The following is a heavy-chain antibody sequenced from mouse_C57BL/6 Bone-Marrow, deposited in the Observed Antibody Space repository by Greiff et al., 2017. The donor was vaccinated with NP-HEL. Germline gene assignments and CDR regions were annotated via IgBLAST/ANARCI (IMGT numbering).Heavy chain of an antibody. V-gene: IGHV1-61*01. Sequence: QVQLKQPGAELARPGSSVKLSCKASGYTFTSYWMDWVKQRPGQGLEWIGNIYPSDSETHYNQKFKDKATLTVDKSSSTAYMQLSSLTSEDSAVYYCARGGLRRNWGQGTLVTVSA. D-gene: IGHD1-2*01. J-gene: IGHJ3*01. CDR3: ARGGLRRN. CDR2: IYPSDSET. CDR1: GYTFTSYW.